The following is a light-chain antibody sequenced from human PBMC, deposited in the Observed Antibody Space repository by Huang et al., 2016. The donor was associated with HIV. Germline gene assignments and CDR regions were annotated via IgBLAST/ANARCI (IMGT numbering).Light chain of an antibody. CDR3: QQYNNWPPEVT. J-gene: IGKJ5*01. CDR1: QSVNTN. CDR2: GTS. Sequence: EIILTQSPATLSVSPGDRATLSCRASQSVNTNLAWYQQKPGQTLRLLIYGTSTRATGVPARVSGGGSGTEFTLTISSLQSEDFAVYYCQQYNNWPPEVTFSQGTRLEIK. V-gene: IGKV3-15*01.